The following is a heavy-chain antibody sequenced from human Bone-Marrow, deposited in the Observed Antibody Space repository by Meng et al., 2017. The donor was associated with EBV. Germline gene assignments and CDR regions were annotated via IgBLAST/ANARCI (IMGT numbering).Heavy chain of an antibody. CDR1: GGTFRSDA. V-gene: IGHV1-69*01. CDR2: LIPMSDAP. D-gene: IGHD3-10*01. J-gene: IGHJ4*02. Sequence: QVQLVQSGAEVKKPGSSVKVSGKTSGGTFRSDAISWVRQAPGQGLEWMGGLIPMSDAPHYAQKFQGRVTITADESTSTHYMDLSGLRSEDTAVYYCASESGRGFTPDYWGQGTLVTASS. CDR3: ASESGRGFTPDY.